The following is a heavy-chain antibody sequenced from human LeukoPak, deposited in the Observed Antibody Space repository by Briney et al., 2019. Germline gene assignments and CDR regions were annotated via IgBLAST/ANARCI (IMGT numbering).Heavy chain of an antibody. Sequence: PSETLSLACAVSGGFISSGNWWGWFRQPPGKGLEWIGEIHHSVGTNYNPSLKSQVAISMDKSKNQFSLDVTSVTAADTAMYYCARKGPATIADYWGRGTLVTVSS. D-gene: IGHD4-11*01. J-gene: IGHJ4*02. CDR3: ARKGPATIADY. CDR2: IHHSVGT. V-gene: IGHV4-4*02. CDR1: GGFISSGNW.